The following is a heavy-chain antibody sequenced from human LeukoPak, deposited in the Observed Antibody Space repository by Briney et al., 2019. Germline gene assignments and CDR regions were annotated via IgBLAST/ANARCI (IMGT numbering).Heavy chain of an antibody. CDR3: ARVQSRLSWFDP. Sequence: SETLSLTCTVSGGSISSGTYYWGWIRQPPGKGLEWIGSIYYSGSTYYNPSLRSRVTISVDTSKNQFSLRLGSVTAADTAVYHCARVQSRLSWFDPWGQGTLVTVSS. CDR1: GGSISSGTYY. CDR2: IYYSGST. J-gene: IGHJ5*02. V-gene: IGHV4-39*07.